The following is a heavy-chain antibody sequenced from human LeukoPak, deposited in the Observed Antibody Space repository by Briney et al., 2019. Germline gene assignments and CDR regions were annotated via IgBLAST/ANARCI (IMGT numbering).Heavy chain of an antibody. D-gene: IGHD5-18*01. J-gene: IGHJ4*02. CDR2: IPNDGSKK. Sequence: GGSLRLSCAASGFTFSSYGMHWVRQAPGKGLDWVAVIPNDGSKKYYADSVKGRFTISRDNSKNTLSLQVSSLRTEDTAVYYCAKDRYSYAFEYSDSWGQGTLVTVSS. CDR1: GFTFSSYG. CDR3: AKDRYSYAFEYSDS. V-gene: IGHV3-30*18.